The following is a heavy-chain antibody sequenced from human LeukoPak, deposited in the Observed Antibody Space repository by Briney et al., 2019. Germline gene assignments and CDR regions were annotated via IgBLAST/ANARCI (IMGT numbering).Heavy chain of an antibody. CDR3: ASSVEAAMLIDY. J-gene: IGHJ4*02. CDR1: GFTFSSHG. Sequence: GGSLRLSCAASGFTFSSHGMHWVRQAPGKGPEWMAVIWNDGSNKYYADSVKGRFTISRENSKNTLYLHMNSLRAEDTAVYYCASSVEAAMLIDYWGLGTLVTVSS. CDR2: IWNDGSNK. D-gene: IGHD5-18*01. V-gene: IGHV3-33*01.